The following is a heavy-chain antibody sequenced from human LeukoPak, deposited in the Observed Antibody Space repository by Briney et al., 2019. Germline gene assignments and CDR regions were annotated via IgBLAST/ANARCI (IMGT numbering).Heavy chain of an antibody. V-gene: IGHV3-48*04. J-gene: IGHJ3*02. Sequence: GGSLRLSCAVSGFTFSSYWMHWVRQAPGKGLEWVSYISSSGSTIYYADSVKGRFTISRDNAKNSLYLQMNSLRAEDTAVYYCARDGLTGAFDIWGQGTMVTVSS. CDR3: ARDGLTGAFDI. CDR1: GFTFSSYW. CDR2: ISSSGSTI. D-gene: IGHD1-14*01.